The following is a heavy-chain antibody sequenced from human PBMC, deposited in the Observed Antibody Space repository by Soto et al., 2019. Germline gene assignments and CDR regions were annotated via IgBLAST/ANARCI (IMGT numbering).Heavy chain of an antibody. J-gene: IGHJ6*03. CDR1: GGSISSGGYY. Sequence: QVQLQESGPGLVKPSQTLSLTCTVSGGSISSGGYYWSWIRPHPGKGLEWIGYIYYSGSPYYNPSLTSRLTISVDTSKNQFSLKLSSVTAADTAVYYCASSDYGSGSYYDYYYYMDVWGKGTTVTVSS. D-gene: IGHD3-10*01. CDR3: ASSDYGSGSYYDYYYYMDV. CDR2: IYYSGSP. V-gene: IGHV4-31*03.